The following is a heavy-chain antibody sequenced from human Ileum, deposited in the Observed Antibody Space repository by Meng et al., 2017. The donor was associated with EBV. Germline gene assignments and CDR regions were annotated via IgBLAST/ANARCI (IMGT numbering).Heavy chain of an antibody. CDR2: IFNSGST. CDR3: ARDYSSSWYSGGFFKY. D-gene: IGHD6-13*01. Sequence: QLRLQESGPGLVKPSEPLSLTCTVSGASSSSTPYYWGWIRQPPGKGLEWIGNIFNSGSTSYSPSLKSRVTISVDTSKNQFSLKLSSVTAADTAVYYCARDYSSSWYSGGFFKYWGQGILVTVSS. V-gene: IGHV4-39*07. CDR1: GASSSSTPYY. J-gene: IGHJ1*01.